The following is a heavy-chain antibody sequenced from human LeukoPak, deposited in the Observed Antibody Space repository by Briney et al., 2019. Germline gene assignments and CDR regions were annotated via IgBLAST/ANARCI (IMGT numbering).Heavy chain of an antibody. CDR1: GFTFDIYS. CDR2: ISSSGSDL. CDR3: ARDFDYGDYEGYGMDV. J-gene: IGHJ6*02. D-gene: IGHD4-17*01. V-gene: IGHV3-21*01. Sequence: PGGSLRLSCAASGFTFDIYSMNWVRQAPGKGLEWVSSISSSGSDLNYADSVKGRFTISRDNAKNTLYLQMNSLRAEDTAVYYCARDFDYGDYEGYGMDVWGQGTTVTVSS.